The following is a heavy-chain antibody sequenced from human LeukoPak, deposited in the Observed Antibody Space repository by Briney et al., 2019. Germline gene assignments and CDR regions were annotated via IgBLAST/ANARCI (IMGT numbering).Heavy chain of an antibody. V-gene: IGHV4-59*02. CDR2: IYYSGST. Sequence: SETLSLTCTVSGGSVTNYYWTWIRQPPGKGLEWIGSIYYSGSTNYNPSLSLKSQVTISVDTSRNQFSLKLTSVTAADTGVYYCARGGLAVVDAFDVWGQGTMVTVSS. CDR3: ARGGLAVVDAFDV. D-gene: IGHD6-19*01. J-gene: IGHJ3*01. CDR1: GGSVTNYY.